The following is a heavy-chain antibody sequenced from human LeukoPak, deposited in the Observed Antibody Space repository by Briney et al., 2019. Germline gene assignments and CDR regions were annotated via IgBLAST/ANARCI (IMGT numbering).Heavy chain of an antibody. J-gene: IGHJ4*02. Sequence: RSGGSLRLSCVASGFTFRSYWMSWVRQAPGKGGEGVANIKQDGSEINFVDSVKGRFTISRDNAKNSLFLQMNSLRAEDTAVYYCAREGYGDYLDYWGQGTLVTVSS. CDR2: IKQDGSEI. V-gene: IGHV3-7*01. CDR1: GFTFRSYW. CDR3: AREGYGDYLDY. D-gene: IGHD4-17*01.